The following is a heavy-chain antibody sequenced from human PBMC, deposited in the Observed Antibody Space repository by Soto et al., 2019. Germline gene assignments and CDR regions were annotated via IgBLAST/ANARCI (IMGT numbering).Heavy chain of an antibody. Sequence: EVQLVESGGGLVQPGGSLRLSCVDSGFTFSSYWMSWVRQAPVKGLEWVGNIKQDGSEENYVDSVKGRFTISRDNAKNSMYRQMNSLRVEDTAVYYGARIAASGRGWDVWGQGTTVVVSS. CDR2: IKQDGSEE. CDR3: ARIAASGRGWDV. J-gene: IGHJ6*02. V-gene: IGHV3-7*01. D-gene: IGHD6-13*01. CDR1: GFTFSSYW.